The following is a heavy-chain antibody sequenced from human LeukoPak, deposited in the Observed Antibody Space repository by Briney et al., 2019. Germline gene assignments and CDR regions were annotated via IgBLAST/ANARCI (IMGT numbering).Heavy chain of an antibody. CDR1: GGSISSGDYY. CDR3: ARIGTTVRLDY. J-gene: IGHJ4*02. V-gene: IGHV4-30-4*01. D-gene: IGHD4-17*01. Sequence: PSETLSLTCTVSGGSISSGDYYWSWIRQPPGKGLEWIGYIYYSGSTYYNPSLKSRVTISVDTSKNQFSLKLSSVTAADTAVYYCARIGTTVRLDYWGQGTLVTVSS. CDR2: IYYSGST.